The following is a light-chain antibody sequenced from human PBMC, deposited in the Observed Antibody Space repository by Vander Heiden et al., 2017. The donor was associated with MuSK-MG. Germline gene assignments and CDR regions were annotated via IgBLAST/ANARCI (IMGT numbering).Light chain of an antibody. CDR1: QSISSY. V-gene: IGKV1-39*01. Sequence: DIQMTQSPSSLSASVGDRATITCRASQSISSYLNWYQQKPGKAPKLLIYAASSLQSGVPSRFSGSGSGTDFTLTISSLQPEDFATYHCQQSYSTPITFGQGTRLEIK. CDR2: AAS. J-gene: IGKJ5*01. CDR3: QQSYSTPIT.